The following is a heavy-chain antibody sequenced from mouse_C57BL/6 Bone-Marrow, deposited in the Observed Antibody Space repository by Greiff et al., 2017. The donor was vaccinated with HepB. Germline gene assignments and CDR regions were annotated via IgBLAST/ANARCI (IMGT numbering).Heavy chain of an antibody. V-gene: IGHV1-81*01. D-gene: IGHD2-1*01. CDR2: IYPRSGNT. J-gene: IGHJ3*01. CDR1: GYTFTSYG. Sequence: VQLQQSGAELARPGASVKLSCTASGYTFTSYGISWVKQRTGQGLEWIGEIYPRSGNTYYNEKFKGKATLTADKSSSTAYMELRSLTSEDSAVYFCARRQETRGNPAWFAYWGQGTLVTVSA. CDR3: ARRQETRGNPAWFAY.